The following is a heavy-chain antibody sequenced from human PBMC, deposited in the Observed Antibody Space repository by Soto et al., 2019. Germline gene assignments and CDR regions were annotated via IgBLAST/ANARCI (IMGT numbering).Heavy chain of an antibody. D-gene: IGHD3-3*01. V-gene: IGHV3-21*01. Sequence: GGSLRLSCAASGFTFSSYSMNWVRQAPGKGLEWVSSISSSSSYIYYADSVKGRFTISRDNAKNSLYLQMNSLRAEDTAVYYCARALRPDFWSGYNVRYYYYGMDVWGQGTTVTVSS. J-gene: IGHJ6*02. CDR2: ISSSSSYI. CDR3: ARALRPDFWSGYNVRYYYYGMDV. CDR1: GFTFSSYS.